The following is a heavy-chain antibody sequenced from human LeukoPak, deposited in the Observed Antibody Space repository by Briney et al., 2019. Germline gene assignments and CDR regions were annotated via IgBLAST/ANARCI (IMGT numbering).Heavy chain of an antibody. J-gene: IGHJ5*02. CDR1: GYTFTSYY. CDR3: ARDDCTNGVCIRFDP. Sequence: ASXKVSCKASGYTFTSYYMHWVRQAPGQGLEWMGIINPSGGSTSYAQKFQGRVTMTRDTSTSTVYMELSSLRSEDTAVYYCARDDCTNGVCIRFDPWGQGTLVTVSS. V-gene: IGHV1-46*01. CDR2: INPSGGST. D-gene: IGHD2-8*01.